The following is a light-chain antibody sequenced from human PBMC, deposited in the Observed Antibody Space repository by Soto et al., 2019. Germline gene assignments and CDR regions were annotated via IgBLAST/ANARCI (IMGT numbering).Light chain of an antibody. J-gene: IGKJ1*01. V-gene: IGKV3-15*01. CDR3: QQYGNWPPKT. CDR2: DAS. Sequence: IVMTQSPATLSVSPWGRATLSCWASESVYRNLAWYQQKPGQPPRLLIYDASTRAAGIPARFSGSGSGTEFTLTISFLQSEDIAVYFCQQYGNWPPKTFGQGTKVDIK. CDR1: ESVYRN.